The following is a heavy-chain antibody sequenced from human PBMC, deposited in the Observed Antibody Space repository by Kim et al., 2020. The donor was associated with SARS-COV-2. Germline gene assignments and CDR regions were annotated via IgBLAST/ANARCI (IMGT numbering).Heavy chain of an antibody. Sequence: GGSLRLSCAASGFTASNNYMSWVHQAPGKGLEWVSVINSSGTAYYADSVQGRFTISRDNSKNTLYLQMSSLRVADTAVYYCGRLPPGSAWGQGTLVTVSS. CDR1: GFTASNNY. V-gene: IGHV3-53*01. J-gene: IGHJ4*02. D-gene: IGHD2-15*01. CDR3: GRLPPGSA. CDR2: INSSGTA.